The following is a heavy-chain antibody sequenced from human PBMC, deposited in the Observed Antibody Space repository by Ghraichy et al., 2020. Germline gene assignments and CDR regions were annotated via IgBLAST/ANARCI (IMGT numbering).Heavy chain of an antibody. CDR1: GVSIRSYY. CDR3: ARHAARGAHDAFDI. J-gene: IGHJ3*02. CDR2: IYSSGTN. Sequence: SETLSLTCTVSGVSIRSYYWSWIRQPPGKGLEWIGYIYSSGTNNYNPSLKSRVTMSVATSKNQFSLKLNSVTAADTAVYYCARHAARGAHDAFDIWGQGTTVIVSS. V-gene: IGHV4-59*08. D-gene: IGHD6-25*01.